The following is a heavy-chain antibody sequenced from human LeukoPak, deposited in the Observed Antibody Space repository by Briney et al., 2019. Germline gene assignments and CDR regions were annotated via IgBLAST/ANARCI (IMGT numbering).Heavy chain of an antibody. J-gene: IGHJ4*02. CDR3: AKDSGYCDTTSCRLAN. Sequence: GGSLRLSCAASGFTFSSWAMSWVRQAPGKGLEWVSAISRSGGSTYYADSVKGRFTISRDNSKNTLYLQMNSLRVEDTAVYYCAKDSGYCDTTSCRLANWGQGTLVTVSS. D-gene: IGHD2-2*01. CDR2: ISRSGGST. CDR1: GFTFSSWA. V-gene: IGHV3-23*01.